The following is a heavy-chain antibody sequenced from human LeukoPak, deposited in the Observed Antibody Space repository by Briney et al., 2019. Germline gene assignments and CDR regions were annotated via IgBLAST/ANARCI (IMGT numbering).Heavy chain of an antibody. J-gene: IGHJ4*02. V-gene: IGHV5-51*01. D-gene: IGHD5-18*01. CDR3: ARHRGYNYGYSDY. Sequence: GESLKISCKGSGYNFPNYWIGWVRQMPGKGLEWMGIIYPGDSDTRYSPSFQGQVTISADKSISTAYLQWSSLKASDTAMYYCARHRGYNYGYSDYWGQGTLVTVSS. CDR2: IYPGDSDT. CDR1: GYNFPNYW.